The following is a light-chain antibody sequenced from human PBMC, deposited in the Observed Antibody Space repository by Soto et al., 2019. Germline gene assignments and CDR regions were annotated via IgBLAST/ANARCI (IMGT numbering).Light chain of an antibody. CDR3: QQYGSSPPT. J-gene: IGKJ1*01. CDR2: GAS. V-gene: IGKV3-20*01. Sequence: EIVLTQSPGTLSLSPGERATLSCRASQSVNSNYLAWYRRKPGQAPSLLIYGASTRATGIPGRFSGSGSGTDFTLTITRLETEDCAVYYCQQYGSSPPTFGQGTKVEIK. CDR1: QSVNSNY.